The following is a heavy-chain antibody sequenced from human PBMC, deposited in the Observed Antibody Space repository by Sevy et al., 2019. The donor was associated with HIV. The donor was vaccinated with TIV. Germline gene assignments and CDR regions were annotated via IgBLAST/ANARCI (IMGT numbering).Heavy chain of an antibody. CDR3: ARHPLGNWFDL. D-gene: IGHD3-16*01. V-gene: IGHV4-39*01. Sequence: SETLSLTCNVSAGSISSSRLYWGWIRQSPGKSLEWIGSRFYSGGAYYNPSLQSRVTMSVDTSKNQFSLNVNSVTAADTAVYYCARHPLGNWFDLWGQGILVTVSS. CDR1: AGSISSSRLY. CDR2: RFYSGGA. J-gene: IGHJ5*02.